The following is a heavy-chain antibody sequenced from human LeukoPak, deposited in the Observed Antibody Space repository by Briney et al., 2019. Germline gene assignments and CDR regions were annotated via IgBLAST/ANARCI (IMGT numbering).Heavy chain of an antibody. CDR2: SDPEDGET. J-gene: IGHJ6*02. CDR3: ATDLVGATTDYYYGMDV. D-gene: IGHD1-26*01. CDR1: GYTLTELS. V-gene: IGHV1-24*01. Sequence: RASVKVSCKVSGYTLTELSMHWVRQAPGKGLEWMGGSDPEDGETIYAQKFQGRVTMTEDTSTDTAYMELSSLRSEDTAVYYCATDLVGATTDYYYGMDVWGQGTTVTVSS.